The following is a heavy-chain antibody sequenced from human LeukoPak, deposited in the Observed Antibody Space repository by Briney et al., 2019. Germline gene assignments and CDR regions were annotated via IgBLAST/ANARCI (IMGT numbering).Heavy chain of an antibody. CDR3: AKTPAAYGDYAFDY. CDR2: ISGSGGST. V-gene: IGHV3-23*01. D-gene: IGHD4-17*01. J-gene: IGHJ4*02. CDR1: GFTFSSCW. Sequence: GGSLRLSCAASGFTFSSCWMHWVRQTPGKGLVWVSAISGSGGSTYYADSVKGRFTISRDNSKNTLYLQMNSLRAEDTAVYYCAKTPAAYGDYAFDYWGQGTLVTVSS.